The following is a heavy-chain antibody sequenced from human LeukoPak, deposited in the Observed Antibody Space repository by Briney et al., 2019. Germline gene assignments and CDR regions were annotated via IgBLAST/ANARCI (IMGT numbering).Heavy chain of an antibody. CDR1: GFTFSSYG. CDR3: AKEVNMVRGVISRGRIGAFDI. CDR2: ISYDGSNK. J-gene: IGHJ3*02. V-gene: IGHV3-30*18. D-gene: IGHD3-10*01. Sequence: GGSLRLSCAASGFTFSSYGMHWVRQAPGKGLEWVAVISYDGSNKYYADSVKGRFTISRDNSKNTLYLQMNSLRAEDTAVYYCAKEVNMVRGVISRGRIGAFDIWGQGTMVTVSS.